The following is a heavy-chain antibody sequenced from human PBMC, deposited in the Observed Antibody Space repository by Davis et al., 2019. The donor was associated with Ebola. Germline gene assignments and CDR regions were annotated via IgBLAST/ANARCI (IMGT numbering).Heavy chain of an antibody. CDR2: IKEDGGEK. J-gene: IGHJ4*02. D-gene: IGHD1-14*01. CDR1: GLIFNNYW. Sequence: GGSLRLSCAASGLIFNNYWMSWIRQAPGKGPEWVAIIKEDGGEKYYVDSVKGRFTISRDNSKNTLYLQMNSLRAEDTAVYYCAKTQGGLTGASDYWGQGTLVTVSS. CDR3: AKTQGGLTGASDY. V-gene: IGHV3-7*03.